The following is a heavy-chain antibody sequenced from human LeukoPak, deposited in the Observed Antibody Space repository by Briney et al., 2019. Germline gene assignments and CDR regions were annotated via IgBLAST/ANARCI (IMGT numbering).Heavy chain of an antibody. V-gene: IGHV3-23*01. Sequence: GGSLRLSCAASGFTFSSYAMSWVRQAPGKGLEWVSTISGGGDSTYYADSVKGRFTISRDNSKNTLHLQMNSLRAEDTAVYSCAKGRSGVSSAAINYWGQGTLATVSS. CDR3: AKGRSGVSSAAINY. D-gene: IGHD2-2*01. J-gene: IGHJ4*02. CDR2: ISGGGDST. CDR1: GFTFSSYA.